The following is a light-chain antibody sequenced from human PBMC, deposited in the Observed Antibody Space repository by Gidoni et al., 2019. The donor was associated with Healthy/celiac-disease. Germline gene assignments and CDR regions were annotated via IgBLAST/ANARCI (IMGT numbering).Light chain of an antibody. J-gene: IGKJ2*01. CDR1: QGISNY. V-gene: IGKV1-27*01. CDR2: AAS. CDR3: QKYNSAPYT. Sequence: IQMTQSPSSLSASVGARVTITFRASQGISNYLAWYQQKPGKVPKLLSYAASTLHSGVPSRFSGSGSGTDFTLTISSLQPEDVATYYCQKYNSAPYTFXQXTKLEIK.